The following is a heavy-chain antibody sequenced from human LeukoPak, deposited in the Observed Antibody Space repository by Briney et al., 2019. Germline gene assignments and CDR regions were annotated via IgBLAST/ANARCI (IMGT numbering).Heavy chain of an antibody. CDR1: GGSISSYY. CDR2: IYYSGST. J-gene: IGHJ4*02. CDR3: ARVATYYYDSSGYSRTYYFDY. V-gene: IGHV4-59*01. D-gene: IGHD3-22*01. Sequence: SETLSLTCTVSGGSISSYYWSWIRQPPGKGLEWIGYIYYSGSTNYNPSLKSRVTISVDTSKNQFSLKLSSVTAADTAVYYCARVATYYYDSSGYSRTYYFDYWGQGTLVTVSS.